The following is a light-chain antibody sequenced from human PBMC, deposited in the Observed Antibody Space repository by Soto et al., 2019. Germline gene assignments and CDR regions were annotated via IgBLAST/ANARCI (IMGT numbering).Light chain of an antibody. V-gene: IGKV3-11*01. J-gene: IGKJ5*01. Sequence: EIVLTQSPATLSLSPGERATLSCRASQSVSSYLAWYQQKPGQAPRLLIYDASNRATGILARFSGSGSGTDFTLTISSPEPEDFAVYYCQQRSNWPRTFGQGTRLEIK. CDR3: QQRSNWPRT. CDR1: QSVSSY. CDR2: DAS.